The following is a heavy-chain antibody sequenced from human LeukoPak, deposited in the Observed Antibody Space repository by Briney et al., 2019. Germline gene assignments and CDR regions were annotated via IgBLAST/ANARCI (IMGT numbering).Heavy chain of an antibody. CDR3: AREGGGLGTYFDY. V-gene: IGHV3-21*01. Sequence: GGSLRLSCAASGFTSSSYSMNWVRQAPGKGLEWVSSISSSSSYIYYADSVKGRFTISRDNAKNSLYLQMNSLRAEDTAVYYCAREGGGLGTYFDYWGQGTLVTVSS. CDR2: ISSSSSYI. D-gene: IGHD5-12*01. CDR1: GFTSSSYS. J-gene: IGHJ4*02.